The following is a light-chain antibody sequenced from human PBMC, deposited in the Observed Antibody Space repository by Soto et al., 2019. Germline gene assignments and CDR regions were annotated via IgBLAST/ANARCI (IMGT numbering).Light chain of an antibody. CDR3: QKYDRAPRT. V-gene: IGKV1-27*01. CDR1: HGINNY. Sequence: EIRMTQIPPSPSASVGDSVTITCRAIHGINNYLAWYQQKPGKVPVLLIYSASTLKPGIPSRFSGSGTGTDFTLTISSLQPEDFAAYYCQKYDRAPRTFGQGTKVDIK. CDR2: SAS. J-gene: IGKJ1*01.